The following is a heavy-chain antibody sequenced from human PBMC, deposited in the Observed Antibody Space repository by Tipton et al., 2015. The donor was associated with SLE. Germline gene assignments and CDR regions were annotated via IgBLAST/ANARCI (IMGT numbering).Heavy chain of an antibody. CDR1: GFTFSSYS. V-gene: IGHV3-21*05. Sequence: QLVQSGGGLVKPGGSLRLSCAASGFTFSSYSMNWVRQAPGKGLEWVSYISSSGSTIYYADSVKGRFTISRDNAKNSLYLQMNSLRAEDTAVYYCARELLREVVTKYYVDYWGQGTLVTVSS. D-gene: IGHD4-23*01. CDR2: ISSSGSTI. J-gene: IGHJ4*02. CDR3: ARELLREVVTKYYVDY.